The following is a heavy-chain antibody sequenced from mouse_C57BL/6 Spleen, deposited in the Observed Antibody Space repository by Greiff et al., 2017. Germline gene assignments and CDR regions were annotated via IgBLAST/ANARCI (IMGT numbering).Heavy chain of an antibody. CDR1: GFTFSDFY. CDR3: ARVELFYAMDY. D-gene: IGHD4-1*01. J-gene: IGHJ4*01. V-gene: IGHV7-1*01. CDR2: SRNKANDYTT. Sequence: EVKVVESGGGLVQSGRSLRLSCATSGFTFSDFYMEWVRQAPGKGLEWIAASRNKANDYTTEYSASVKGRFIVSRDTSQSILYLQMNALRAEDTAIYYCARVELFYAMDYWGQGTSVTVSS.